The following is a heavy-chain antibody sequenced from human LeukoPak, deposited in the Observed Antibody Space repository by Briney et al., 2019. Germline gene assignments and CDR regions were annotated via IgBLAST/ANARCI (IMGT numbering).Heavy chain of an antibody. CDR3: ARLADCSSTRCHDY. D-gene: IGHD2-2*01. J-gene: IGHJ4*02. V-gene: IGHV4-39*01. CDR2: SYYSGST. CDR1: GGSISSRTYY. Sequence: PSETLSLTYTVSGGSISSRTYYWGWIRQPPGKGLEWIGSSYYSGSTYYNPSLKSRVTISVDTSKNQFSLKLRSVTAADTAVYYCARLADCSSTRCHDYWGQGTLVTVSS.